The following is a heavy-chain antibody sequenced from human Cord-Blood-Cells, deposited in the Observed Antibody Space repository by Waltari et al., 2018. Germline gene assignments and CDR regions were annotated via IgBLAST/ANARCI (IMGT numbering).Heavy chain of an antibody. J-gene: IGHJ2*01. CDR3: ARGTARYFDL. CDR1: GYTFTGYY. V-gene: IGHV1-2*04. Sequence: QVQLVQSGAEVKKPGASVKVSCKASGYTFTGYYMHWVRQAPGQGLEWMGGNNPKSGGTNNAKKFQCWVTMTRETSMSTAYVELGRLRSDDTAVYYCARGTARYFDLWGRGTLVTVSS. CDR2: NNPKSGGT.